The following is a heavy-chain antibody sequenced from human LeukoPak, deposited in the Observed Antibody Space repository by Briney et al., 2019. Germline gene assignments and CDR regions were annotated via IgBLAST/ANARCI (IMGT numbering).Heavy chain of an antibody. CDR3: AGGLRSKNPDAFDI. D-gene: IGHD3-3*01. CDR1: GGSISSSSYY. CDR2: MDYRGMT. Sequence: PSETLSLTCTVSGGSISSSSYYWGWIRQPPGKGLEWIGSMDYRGMTYYRSFLQSRITISVDASKNQFSLRLTSVTAADTAVYYCAGGLRSKNPDAFDIWGQGTMVTVSS. J-gene: IGHJ3*02. V-gene: IGHV4-39*01.